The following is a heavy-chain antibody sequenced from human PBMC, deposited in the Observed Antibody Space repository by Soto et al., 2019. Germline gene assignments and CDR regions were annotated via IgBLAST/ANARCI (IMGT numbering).Heavy chain of an antibody. CDR1: GGSISSYY. CDR2: IYYSGST. D-gene: IGHD5-12*01. J-gene: IGHJ4*02. Sequence: PSETLSLTCTVSGGSISSYYLSWIRQPPGKGLEWIGYIYYSGSTNYNSSLKSRVTISVDTSKNQFSLKLSSVTAADTAVYYCARGSSGYAQFHPFDYWGQGTLVTVSS. CDR3: ARGSSGYAQFHPFDY. V-gene: IGHV4-59*12.